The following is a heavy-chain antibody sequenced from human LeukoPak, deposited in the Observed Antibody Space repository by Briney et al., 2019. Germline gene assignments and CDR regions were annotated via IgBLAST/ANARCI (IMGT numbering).Heavy chain of an antibody. Sequence: QAGGSLRLSCAASGFTFSSYWVQWVRQAPGRGLEYVSSISSDGDSTYYADSVKGRFTISRDNSKDTLYLQTSSLRPEDSAVYYCARGGSSWYAGSIHFDYWGQGTLVTVSS. J-gene: IGHJ4*02. CDR1: GFTFSSYW. CDR2: ISSDGDST. V-gene: IGHV3-64D*06. CDR3: ARGGSSWYAGSIHFDY. D-gene: IGHD6-13*01.